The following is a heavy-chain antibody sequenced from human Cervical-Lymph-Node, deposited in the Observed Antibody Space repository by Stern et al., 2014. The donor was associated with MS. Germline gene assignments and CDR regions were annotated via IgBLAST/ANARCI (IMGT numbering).Heavy chain of an antibody. V-gene: IGHV1-69*01. Sequence: QVQLVQSGAEVKKPGSSVRVSCKASGDTFKTSAFNWLRQAPGQVLEWMGDIVPMFAKPNYAQKFQDRVTVSADESTNTVYMELTFLTSEDTAVYYCARERSIYYPAFDPWGQGTLVTVSS. CDR3: ARERSIYYPAFDP. D-gene: IGHD3-10*01. CDR1: GDTFKTSA. CDR2: IVPMFAKP. J-gene: IGHJ5*02.